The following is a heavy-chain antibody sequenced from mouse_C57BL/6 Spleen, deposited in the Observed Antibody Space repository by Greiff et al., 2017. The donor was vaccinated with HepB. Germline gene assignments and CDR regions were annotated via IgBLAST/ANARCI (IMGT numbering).Heavy chain of an antibody. D-gene: IGHD1-1*01. V-gene: IGHV1-52*01. CDR2: IDPSDSET. CDR1: GYTFTSYW. J-gene: IGHJ1*03. Sequence: QVQLQQSGAELVRPGSSVKLSCKASGYTFTSYWMHWVKQRPIQGLEWIGNIDPSDSETHYNQKFKDKATLTVDKSSSTAYMQLSSLTSEDSAVYYCARSYYGKGYFDVWGTGTTVTVSS. CDR3: ARSYYGKGYFDV.